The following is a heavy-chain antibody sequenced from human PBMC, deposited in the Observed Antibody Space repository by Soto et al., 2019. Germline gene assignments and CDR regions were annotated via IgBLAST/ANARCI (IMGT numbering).Heavy chain of an antibody. CDR1: GGSISSYY. J-gene: IGHJ2*01. CDR2: IYYRGST. CDR3: ARFNWYFDL. V-gene: IGHV4-59*01. Sequence: QVQLQESGPGLVKPSETLSLTCTVSGGSISSYYWSWIRQPPGKGLEWIGYIYYRGSTNYNPSLKSRVTISVDTSKNQFSLKPSSVTAADTAMYYCARFNWYFDLWGRGTLVTVSS.